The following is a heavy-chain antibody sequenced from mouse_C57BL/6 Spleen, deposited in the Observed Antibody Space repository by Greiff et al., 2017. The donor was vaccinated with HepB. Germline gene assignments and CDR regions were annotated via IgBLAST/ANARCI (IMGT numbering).Heavy chain of an antibody. J-gene: IGHJ1*03. Sequence: QVQLQQSGAELVKPGASVKISCKASGYAFSSYWMNWVKQRPGKGLEWIGQIYPGDGDTNYNGKFKGKATLTADKSSSTAYMQLSSLTSEDSAVYFCARSLIYYDPYWYFDFWGTGTTVTVSS. D-gene: IGHD2-4*01. CDR1: GYAFSSYW. CDR2: IYPGDGDT. V-gene: IGHV1-80*01. CDR3: ARSLIYYDPYWYFDF.